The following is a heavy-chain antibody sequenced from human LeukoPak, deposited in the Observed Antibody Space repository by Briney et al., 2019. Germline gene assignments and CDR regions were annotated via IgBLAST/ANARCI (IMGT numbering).Heavy chain of an antibody. CDR2: INPDGSQK. CDR3: AAWTDSGYNF. D-gene: IGHD5-24*01. V-gene: IGHV3-7*01. CDR1: GFSFSGSW. J-gene: IGHJ6*01. Sequence: GESLRHSCAASGFSFSGSWMNWVRQAPGKGLEWVANINPDGSQKRFVDSVMGRFTMSRDNAKNSLYLQMNSLRSEDTAVFYCAAWTDSGYNFWGHGTPVTVSS.